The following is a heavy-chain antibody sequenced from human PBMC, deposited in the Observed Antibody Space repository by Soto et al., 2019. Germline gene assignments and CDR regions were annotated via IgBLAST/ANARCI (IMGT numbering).Heavy chain of an antibody. J-gene: IGHJ4*02. D-gene: IGHD3-3*01. CDR3: ARWSYLDY. V-gene: IGHV3-23*01. Sequence: GSLRLSCAASGFSFGSYALNWVRQAPGKGLEWVSTISGRDGKTFYADAVKGRFSISRDTSQNTLYLQMNSLRADDPAIYYCARWSYLDYWGQGTRVTVSS. CDR2: ISGRDGKT. CDR1: GFSFGSYA.